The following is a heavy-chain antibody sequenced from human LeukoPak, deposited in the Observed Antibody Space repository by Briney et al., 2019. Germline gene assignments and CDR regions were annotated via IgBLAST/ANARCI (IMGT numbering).Heavy chain of an antibody. CDR2: IYSGGST. V-gene: IGHV3-53*01. J-gene: IGHJ5*02. CDR1: GFTVSSNY. D-gene: IGHD2-2*02. Sequence: GGSLRLSCAASGFTVSSNYMSWVRQAPGKGLEWVSIIYSGGSTFYADSLKGRFTISRDNAKNSLYLQMNSLRAEDTAVYYCARGTYMSPNWFDPWGRGTLVTVSS. CDR3: ARGTYMSPNWFDP.